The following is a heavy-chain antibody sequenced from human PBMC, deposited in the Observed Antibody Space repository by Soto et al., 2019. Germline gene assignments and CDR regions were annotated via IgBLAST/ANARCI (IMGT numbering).Heavy chain of an antibody. J-gene: IGHJ4*02. CDR2: IYYSGST. Sequence: SETLSLTCTVSGGSVSSGSSYWSWIRQPPGKGLEWIGDIYYSGSTNYNPSLKSRVTISVETSKNQFSLKLSSVTAADTAVYYCASRGESKFGWGQGTLVTVSS. V-gene: IGHV4-61*01. CDR1: GGSVSSGSSY. CDR3: ASRGESKFG. D-gene: IGHD3-10*01.